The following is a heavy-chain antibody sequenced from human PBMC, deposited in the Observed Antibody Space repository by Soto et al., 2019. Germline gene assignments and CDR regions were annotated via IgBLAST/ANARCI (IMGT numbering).Heavy chain of an antibody. J-gene: IGHJ6*02. CDR2: ISGSTTRT. Sequence: GGSLRLSCVASGFTFTDYDMSWVRQAPGKGLEWVSSISGSTTRTYYADSVKGRFTISRDNSKNTLYLQMNSLRADDTAIYYCAKGSLELQAFYYYGMDVWGQGTTVTVYS. CDR1: GFTFTDYD. CDR3: AKGSLELQAFYYYGMDV. D-gene: IGHD1-7*01. V-gene: IGHV3-23*01.